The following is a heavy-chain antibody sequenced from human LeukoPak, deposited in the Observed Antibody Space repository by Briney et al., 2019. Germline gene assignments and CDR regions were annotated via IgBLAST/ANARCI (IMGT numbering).Heavy chain of an antibody. D-gene: IGHD4-17*01. Sequence: SETLSLTCTVSDGSISSYYWSWIRQPPGKGLEWIGYIYYSGSTSNNPSLKNRVSISIDTSKNQFSLKLSSVTAADTALYYCAAAGSYGDLDYWGQGTLVTVSS. CDR1: DGSISSYY. V-gene: IGHV4-59*01. CDR2: IYYSGST. J-gene: IGHJ4*02. CDR3: AAAGSYGDLDY.